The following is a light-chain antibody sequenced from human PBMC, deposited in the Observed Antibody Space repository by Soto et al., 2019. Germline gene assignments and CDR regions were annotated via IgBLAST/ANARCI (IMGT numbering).Light chain of an antibody. CDR1: QTISTY. Sequence: IQMTQSPSSLSASVGDRVTITCRSSQTISTYLQWFHQKPGKAPNLLIYDASSLQTGVPSRFSGSGSGTDFTLTISSLQPEDFGTYYCQQTYSNFVSFGGGTRVEMK. CDR2: DAS. J-gene: IGKJ4*01. V-gene: IGKV1-39*01. CDR3: QQTYSNFVS.